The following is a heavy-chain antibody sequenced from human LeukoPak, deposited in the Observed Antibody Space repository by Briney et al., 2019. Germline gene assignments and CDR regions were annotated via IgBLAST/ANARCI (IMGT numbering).Heavy chain of an antibody. D-gene: IGHD4-23*01. Sequence: GASVKVSCKASGGTFSSYTISWVRQAPGQGLEWMGGITPIFGRANYAQKFQGRVTITAVESKSTTYMELRSLRSEDTAVYYCARGWLAETTVVTPYNYWGQGTLVTVSS. CDR2: ITPIFGRA. V-gene: IGHV1-69*13. CDR1: GGTFSSYT. J-gene: IGHJ4*02. CDR3: ARGWLAETTVVTPYNY.